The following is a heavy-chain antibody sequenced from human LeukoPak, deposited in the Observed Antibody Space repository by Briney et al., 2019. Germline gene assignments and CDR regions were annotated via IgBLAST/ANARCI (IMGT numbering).Heavy chain of an antibody. CDR1: GYTFTSYG. D-gene: IGHD2-15*01. Sequence: GASVKVSCKASGYTFTSYGISWVRQAPGQGLEWMGWISAYNGNTNYAQKLQGRVTMTKDTSTSTAYMELRSLRSDDTAVYYCARRYCSGGSCYFDYWGQGTLVTVSS. CDR2: ISAYNGNT. V-gene: IGHV1-18*01. J-gene: IGHJ4*02. CDR3: ARRYCSGGSCYFDY.